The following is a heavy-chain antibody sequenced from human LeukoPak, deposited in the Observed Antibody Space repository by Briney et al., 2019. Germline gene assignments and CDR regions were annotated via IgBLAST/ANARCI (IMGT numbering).Heavy chain of an antibody. CDR1: GFTFSSYS. CDR2: ISSSSSYI. V-gene: IGHV3-21*01. D-gene: IGHD6-6*01. Sequence: GGSLRLSYAASGFTFSSYSMNWVRQAPGKGLEWVSSISSSSSYIYYADSVKGRFTISRDNAKNSLYLQMNSLRAEDTAVYYCARPYSSSSLLNWFDPWGQGTLVTVSS. J-gene: IGHJ5*02. CDR3: ARPYSSSSLLNWFDP.